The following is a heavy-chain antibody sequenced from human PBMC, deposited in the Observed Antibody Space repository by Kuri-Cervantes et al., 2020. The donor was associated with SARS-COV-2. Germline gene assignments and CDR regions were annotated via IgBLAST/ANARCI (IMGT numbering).Heavy chain of an antibody. V-gene: IGHV3-23*01. J-gene: IGHJ4*02. D-gene: IGHD3-22*01. Sequence: GGSLRLSCAASGFTFSSYAMSWVRQAPGKGLEWVSAISGSGGSAYYVDSVMGRFTISRDNSKNTLYLQMNSLRAEDTAIYYCTTYESTGYYYDNWGQGILTVSS. CDR3: TTYESTGYYYDN. CDR1: GFTFSSYA. CDR2: ISGSGGSA.